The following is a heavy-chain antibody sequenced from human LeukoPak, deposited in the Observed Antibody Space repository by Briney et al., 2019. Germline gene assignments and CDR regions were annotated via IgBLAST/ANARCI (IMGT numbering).Heavy chain of an antibody. CDR2: ISGSGGST. CDR1: GFTFSSYA. Sequence: GGSLRLSCAASGFTFSSYAMSWVRQAPGKGLEWVSAISGSGGSTYYADSVKGRFTISRDNSKNTLYLQMNSLRAEDTAVYYCAKGPLDTAMVDLRFDYWGQGTLVTVSS. D-gene: IGHD5-18*01. CDR3: AKGPLDTAMVDLRFDY. V-gene: IGHV3-23*01. J-gene: IGHJ4*02.